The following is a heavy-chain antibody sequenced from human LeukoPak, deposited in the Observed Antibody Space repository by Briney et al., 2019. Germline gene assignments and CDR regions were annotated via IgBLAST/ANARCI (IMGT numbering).Heavy chain of an antibody. CDR1: GGTFSSYA. J-gene: IGHJ4*02. D-gene: IGHD6-19*01. V-gene: IGHV1-69*05. Sequence: SVKVSCKASGGTFSSYAISWVRQAPGQGLEWMGGIIPIFGTANYAQKFQGRVTITTDESTSTAYMELSSLRSEDTAVYYCASLYSSGWPIDYWGQGTLVTVSS. CDR2: IIPIFGTA. CDR3: ASLYSSGWPIDY.